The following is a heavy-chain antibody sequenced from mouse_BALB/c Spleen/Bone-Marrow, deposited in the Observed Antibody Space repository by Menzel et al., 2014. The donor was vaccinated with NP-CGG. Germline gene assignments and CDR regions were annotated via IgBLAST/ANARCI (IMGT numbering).Heavy chain of an antibody. CDR2: INPHSSTI. CDR3: ARLNYHGNLFV. D-gene: IGHD1-1*01. CDR1: GFDFSRYW. J-gene: IGHJ1*01. Sequence: DVKLVESGGGLVQPGGSLKLSCAASGFDFSRYWMSWVRQAPGKGLEWIGEINPHSSTINYTPSLKDKFIISRDNAKNTLYLQMSKVRSEDTALYYCARLNYHGNLFVWGAGTTVTVSS. V-gene: IGHV4-1*02.